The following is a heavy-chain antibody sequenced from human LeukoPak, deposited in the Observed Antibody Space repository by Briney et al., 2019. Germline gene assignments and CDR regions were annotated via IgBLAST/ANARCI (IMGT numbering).Heavy chain of an antibody. V-gene: IGHV3-23*01. CDR3: AKTMVVRGVIMPPGDY. CDR1: GFTFSSYA. CDR2: ISGSGGST. D-gene: IGHD3-10*01. J-gene: IGHJ4*02. Sequence: GGSLRLSCAASGFTFSSYAMSWVRQAPGKGLEWVSAISGSGGSTYYADSVKGRFTISRDNSKNTLYLQMNSLRAEDTAVYYCAKTMVVRGVIMPPGDYWGQGTLVTVSS.